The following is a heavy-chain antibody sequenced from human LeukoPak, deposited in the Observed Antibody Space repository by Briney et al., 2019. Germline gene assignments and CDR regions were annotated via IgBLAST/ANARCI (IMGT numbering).Heavy chain of an antibody. V-gene: IGHV3-7*01. D-gene: IGHD3-22*01. CDR3: ARGGVYDSSGYYWGFDY. Sequence: IKDDGSEKHFLDSVNGRFAISRDNAKNSLYLQMNSLRAEDTAVYYCARGGVYDSSGYYWGFDYWGQGTLVTVSS. CDR2: IKDDGSEK. J-gene: IGHJ4*02.